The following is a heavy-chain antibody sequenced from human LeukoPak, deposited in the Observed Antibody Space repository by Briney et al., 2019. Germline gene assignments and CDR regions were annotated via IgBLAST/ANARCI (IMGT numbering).Heavy chain of an antibody. CDR3: AKKETGYDSSGYSYDYAFDI. CDR1: GFTFSSYA. J-gene: IGHJ3*02. CDR2: ISGSGGGT. Sequence: GGSLRLSCAASGFTFSSYAMSWVRQAPGKGLEWVSAISGSGGGTYYADFAKGRFTISRDNSKNTLYLQLNSLRAEDTAVYYCAKKETGYDSSGYSYDYAFDIWGQGTMVTVSS. V-gene: IGHV3-23*01. D-gene: IGHD3-22*01.